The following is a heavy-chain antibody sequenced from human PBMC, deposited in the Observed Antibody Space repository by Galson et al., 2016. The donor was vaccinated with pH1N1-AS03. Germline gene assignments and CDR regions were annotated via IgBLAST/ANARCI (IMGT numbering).Heavy chain of an antibody. V-gene: IGHV4-59*08. D-gene: IGHD6-19*01. J-gene: IGHJ4*02. CDR1: GGSISSYY. CDR3: ARRGGSGAPLFDY. CDR2: IYYSGST. Sequence: SKTLSLTCTVSGGSISSYYWSWIRQPPGKGLEWIGYIYYSGSTNYNPSLKSRVTMSVDTSKNQLSLKLTSVPAADTAVYYCARRGGSGAPLFDYWGQGTLVTVSS.